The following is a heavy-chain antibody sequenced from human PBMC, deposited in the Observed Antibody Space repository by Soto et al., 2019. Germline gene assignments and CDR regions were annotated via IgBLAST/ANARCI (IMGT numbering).Heavy chain of an antibody. CDR2: IRSKAYGGTT. V-gene: IGHV3-49*03. Sequence: PGGSLRLSCTASGFTFGDYAMSWFRQAPGKGLEWVGFIRSKAYGGTTEYAASVKGRFTISRDDSKSIAYLQMNSLKTGDTAVYYCTREYYDFWSAPGYWGQGTLVTVSS. CDR1: GFTFGDYA. D-gene: IGHD3-3*01. CDR3: TREYYDFWSAPGY. J-gene: IGHJ4*02.